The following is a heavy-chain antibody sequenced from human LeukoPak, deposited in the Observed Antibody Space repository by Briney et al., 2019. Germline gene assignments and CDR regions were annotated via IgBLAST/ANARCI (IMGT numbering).Heavy chain of an antibody. V-gene: IGHV4-34*01. D-gene: IGHD5-18*01. CDR1: GGSFSGYY. Sequence: SETLSLTCAVYGGSFSGYYWSWIRQPPGKGLEWIGEINHSGSTNYNPSLKSRVTISVDTSKNQFSLKLSSVTAADTAVYYCARLRGLQLTYYYYYYYMDVWGKGTTVTVSS. CDR2: INHSGST. J-gene: IGHJ6*03. CDR3: ARLRGLQLTYYYYYYYMDV.